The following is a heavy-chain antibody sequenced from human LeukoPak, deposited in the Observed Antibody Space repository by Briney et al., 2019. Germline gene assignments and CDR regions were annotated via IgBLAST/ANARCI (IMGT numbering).Heavy chain of an antibody. V-gene: IGHV1-24*01. Sequence: ASVKVSCKVSGYTLTELSMHWVRQAPGKGLEWMGGFDPEDGETIYAQKFQGRVTITADESTSTAYMELSSLRSEDTAVYYCARGGYSYGRFDYWGQGTLVTVSS. D-gene: IGHD5-18*01. CDR2: FDPEDGET. CDR1: GYTLTELS. J-gene: IGHJ4*02. CDR3: ARGGYSYGRFDY.